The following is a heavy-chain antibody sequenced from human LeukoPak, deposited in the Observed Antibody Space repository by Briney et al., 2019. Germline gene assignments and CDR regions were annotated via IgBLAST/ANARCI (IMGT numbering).Heavy chain of an antibody. J-gene: IGHJ4*02. V-gene: IGHV1-69*06. D-gene: IGHD2/OR15-2a*01. CDR1: GYTFTGYY. Sequence: KVSCKASGYTFTGYYMHWVRQAPGQGLEWMGGIIPLFDTANYEQKFQGRVTITADKSTGTAYMELSSLRSEDTAIYYCAGTTILHEFDYWGRGTLVTVSS. CDR2: IIPLFDTA. CDR3: AGTTILHEFDY.